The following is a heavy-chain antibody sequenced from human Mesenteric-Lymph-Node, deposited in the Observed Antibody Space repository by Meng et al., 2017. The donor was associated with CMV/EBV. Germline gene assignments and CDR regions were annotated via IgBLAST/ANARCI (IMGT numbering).Heavy chain of an antibody. CDR2: IIPIFGTT. Sequence: SVKVSCKASGGTFTNYTISWVRQAPGQGLEWMGGIIPIFGTTNYAQKFLGRATITADESTSTAYMELSSLRSEDTAVYYCARDLHDSSGYYYFDYWGQGTLVTVSS. J-gene: IGHJ4*02. D-gene: IGHD3-22*01. CDR1: GGTFTNYT. CDR3: ARDLHDSSGYYYFDY. V-gene: IGHV1-69*13.